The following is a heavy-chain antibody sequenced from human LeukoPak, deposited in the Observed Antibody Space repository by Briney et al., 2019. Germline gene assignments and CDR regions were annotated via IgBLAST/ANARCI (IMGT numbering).Heavy chain of an antibody. J-gene: IGHJ6*03. V-gene: IGHV1-2*04. Sequence: ASVKVSCKASGYTFTGYYMHWVRQAPGQGLEWMGWINPNSGGTNYAQKFQGWVTMTTDTSTSTAYMELRSLRSDDTAVYYCAREPLDYYYMDVWGKGTTVTVSS. CDR3: AREPLDYYYMDV. CDR2: INPNSGGT. CDR1: GYTFTGYY.